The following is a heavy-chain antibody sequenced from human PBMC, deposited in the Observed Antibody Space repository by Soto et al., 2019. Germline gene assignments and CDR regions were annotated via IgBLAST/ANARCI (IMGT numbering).Heavy chain of an antibody. J-gene: IGHJ4*02. D-gene: IGHD3-10*01. CDR3: ARDPPGSGSYSYDY. V-gene: IGHV3-66*01. CDR2: ISPAGDT. CDR1: GITVSNNY. Sequence: EVQLVESGGGLVQPGGSLRLSCAASGITVSNNYMSWFRQAPGNGLEWVSAISPAGDTYYADSVKGRFTISRDNSKNTLYFQMNSLRAEDTAVYYCARDPPGSGSYSYDYWGQGTLVTVSS.